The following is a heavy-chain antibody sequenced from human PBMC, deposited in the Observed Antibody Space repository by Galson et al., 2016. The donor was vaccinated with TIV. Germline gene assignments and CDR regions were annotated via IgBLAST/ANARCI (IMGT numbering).Heavy chain of an antibody. J-gene: IGHJ6*02. Sequence: QSGAEVKKPGASVKVSCKASGYTFSAYYVHWVRQAPGQGLVWMGWINPNTGGTNYAQKFQGRVSMTRDKSISTAYMELTRLKSDDTALYYCARDGSYGLDVWGQGTTVTVSS. CDR3: ARDGSYGLDV. CDR2: INPNTGGT. CDR1: GYTFSAYY. V-gene: IGHV1-2*02.